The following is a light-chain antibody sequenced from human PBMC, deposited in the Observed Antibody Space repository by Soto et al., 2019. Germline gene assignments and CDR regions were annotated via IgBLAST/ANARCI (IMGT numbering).Light chain of an antibody. CDR2: GAS. CDR1: ENIGGY. CDR3: QQYSYWTSIT. V-gene: IGKV3-15*01. J-gene: IGKJ5*01. Sequence: VVMTQSPATLSVSPGERATLSCRASENIGGYLAWYQQRPGQAPRLLIYGASTRATGVAARFSGSGSGTEFTLSISSLQSEDSAVYSCQQYSYWTSITFGQGTRLEMK.